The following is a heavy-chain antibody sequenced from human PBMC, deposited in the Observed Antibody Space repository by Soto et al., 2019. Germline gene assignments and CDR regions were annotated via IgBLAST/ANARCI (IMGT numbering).Heavy chain of an antibody. V-gene: IGHV1-18*01. J-gene: IGHJ5*02. CDR2: ISAYNVNT. Sequence: VAVKVSCNTAGCTFTSYGIIGVRQAPGQGLEWMGWISAYNVNTNYAQKLQGRVTMTTDTSTSTAYMELRSLRSDDTAVYYCARDLAPSWFEPWGQGTLVTVSS. D-gene: IGHD3-16*01. CDR1: GCTFTSYG. CDR3: ARDLAPSWFEP.